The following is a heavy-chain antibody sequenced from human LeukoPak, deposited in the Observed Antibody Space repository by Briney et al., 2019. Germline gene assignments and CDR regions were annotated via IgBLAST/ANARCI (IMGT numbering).Heavy chain of an antibody. CDR1: GYTFTDYY. D-gene: IGHD6-13*01. CDR3: ARLVSYSSSWVDY. J-gene: IGHJ4*02. Sequence: ASVKVSFKASGYTFTDYYIHWVRQAPGQGLEWMGWINPNSGGTNSAQIFQGRVTMTSDTSIRTAYMELSRLRSDDTAIYYCARLVSYSSSWVDYWGPGTLVTVSS. CDR2: INPNSGGT. V-gene: IGHV1-2*02.